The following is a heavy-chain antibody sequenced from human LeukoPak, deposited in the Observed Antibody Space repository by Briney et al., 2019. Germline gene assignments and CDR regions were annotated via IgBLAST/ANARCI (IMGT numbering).Heavy chain of an antibody. V-gene: IGHV6-1*01. J-gene: IGHJ4*02. CDR1: GDSVSSTSPA. CDR3: ARDRYFLDS. Sequence: SQTLSLTCAISGDSVSSTSPAWNWIRQSPSRGLEWLGRTYYRSKWYYEYAESVKSRIIITPDTSKNHFSLQLNSVTPEDTAVYYCARDRYFLDSWGQGTLVTVSS. CDR2: TYYRSKWYY. D-gene: IGHD3-10*01.